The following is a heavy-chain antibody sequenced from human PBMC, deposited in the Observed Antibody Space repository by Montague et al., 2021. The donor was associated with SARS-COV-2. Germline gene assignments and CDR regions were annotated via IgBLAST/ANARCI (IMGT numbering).Heavy chain of an antibody. V-gene: IGHV3-23*01. CDR1: GFTFSSYA. CDR3: SKGFTYYFASGGYPNYFDP. CDR2: ISSTGWST. Sequence: SLRLSCAASGFTFSSYAMIWVRQAPGKGLEWVSTISSTGWSTYYADSVKGRFIISRDNSRNTVYMQMNNLRAEDTAVYYCSKGFTYYFASGGYPNYFDPWGQGTLVSVSS. J-gene: IGHJ5*02. D-gene: IGHD3-10*01.